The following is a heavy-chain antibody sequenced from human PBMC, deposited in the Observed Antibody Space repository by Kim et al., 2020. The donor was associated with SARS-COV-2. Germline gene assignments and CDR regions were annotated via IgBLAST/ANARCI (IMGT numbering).Heavy chain of an antibody. Sequence: GGSLRLSCAASGFTFSSYGMHWVRQAPGKGLEWVAVIWYDGSNKYYADSVKGRFTISRDNSKNTLYLQMNSLRAEDTAVYYCARGAGGAAADPFDYWGQGTLVTVSS. V-gene: IGHV3-33*01. CDR1: GFTFSSYG. J-gene: IGHJ4*02. CDR3: ARGAGGAAADPFDY. D-gene: IGHD6-13*01. CDR2: IWYDGSNK.